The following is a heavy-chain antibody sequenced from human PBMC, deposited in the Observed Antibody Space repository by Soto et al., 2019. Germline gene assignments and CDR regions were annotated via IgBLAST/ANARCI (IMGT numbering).Heavy chain of an antibody. CDR3: AREGPYSSSWYDYYYYGMDV. D-gene: IGHD6-13*01. V-gene: IGHV1-18*01. CDR2: ISAYNGNT. Sequence: ASVKVSCKASGYTFTSYGISWVRQAPGQGLEWMGWISAYNGNTNYAQKLQGRVTMTTDTSTSTAYMELRSLRSDDTAVYYCAREGPYSSSWYDYYYYGMDVWGQGTTVTVS. J-gene: IGHJ6*02. CDR1: GYTFTSYG.